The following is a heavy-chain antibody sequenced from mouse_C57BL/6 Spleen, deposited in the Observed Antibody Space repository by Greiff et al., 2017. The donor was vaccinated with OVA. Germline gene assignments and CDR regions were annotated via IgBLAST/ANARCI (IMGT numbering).Heavy chain of an antibody. V-gene: IGHV2-9-1*01. J-gene: IGHJ3*01. D-gene: IGHD2-4*01. Sequence: VKLVESGPGLVAPSHSLSITCTVSGFSFTSYAISWVRQPPGKGLEWLGVIWTGGGTNYNSALKSRLSISKDNSKSQVFLKMNSLQTEDTARYYCASYDYDDAWFAYWGQGTLVTVSA. CDR3: ASYDYDDAWFAY. CDR1: GFSFTSYA. CDR2: IWTGGGT.